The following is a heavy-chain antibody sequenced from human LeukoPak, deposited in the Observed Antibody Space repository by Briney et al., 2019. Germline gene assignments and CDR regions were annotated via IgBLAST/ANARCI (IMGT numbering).Heavy chain of an antibody. J-gene: IGHJ3*02. D-gene: IGHD1-20*01. CDR3: ARCSGGRPSITGTTGAFDI. CDR2: IIPIFGTV. V-gene: IGHV1-69*01. Sequence: SVNVSCKASGRTVSSSATSWVRQAAGHELEGRGGIIPIFGTVIYAQKFQGRVTITADESTSTAYMELSSLRSEDTAVYYCARCSGGRPSITGTTGAFDIWGQGTMVTVSS. CDR1: GRTVSSSA.